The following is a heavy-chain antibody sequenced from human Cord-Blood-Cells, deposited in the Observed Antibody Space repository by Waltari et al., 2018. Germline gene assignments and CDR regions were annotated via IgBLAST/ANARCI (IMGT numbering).Heavy chain of an antibody. V-gene: IGHV3-23*01. CDR2: ISGSGGST. J-gene: IGHJ3*02. Sequence: EVQLLESGGGLVQPGGSLSLSCAASGFTFSSSAMSWVRPAPGKGLEWVSAISGSGGSTYYADSVKGRFTISRDNYKNTLYLQMNSLRAEDTAVYYCAKDNGIREYAFDIWGQGTMVTVSS. D-gene: IGHD3-10*01. CDR1: GFTFSSSA. CDR3: AKDNGIREYAFDI.